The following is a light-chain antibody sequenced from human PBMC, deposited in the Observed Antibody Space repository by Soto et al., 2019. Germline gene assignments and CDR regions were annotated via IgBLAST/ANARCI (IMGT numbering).Light chain of an antibody. V-gene: IGKV3-20*01. J-gene: IGKJ5*01. CDR2: GAS. Sequence: EIVLTQSPVTLSVPPAQRSTVSCTASQTVSSDFLAWYQQKVGQAPRLLIYGASTRATGIPDRFSGSGSGTDFTLTISRLEPEDFAVYYCQQYGSSFITFGQGTRLEIK. CDR1: QTVSSDF. CDR3: QQYGSSFIT.